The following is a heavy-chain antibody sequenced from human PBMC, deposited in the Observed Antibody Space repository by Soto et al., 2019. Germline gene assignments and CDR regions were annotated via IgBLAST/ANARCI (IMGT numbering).Heavy chain of an antibody. CDR1: GYTLSSFG. CDR2: INAGNGNT. V-gene: IGHV1-3*01. Sequence: QAQLVQSGAEVKKPGASVKVSCKASGYTLSSFGIHWVRQAPGQRLEWMGWINAGNGNTKYSQKLQGRGTFSRATSANPAYMELTSLTSEGTAVYYCVRTRQQWLVGDSWGQGSLVTVSS. D-gene: IGHD6-19*01. J-gene: IGHJ4*02. CDR3: VRTRQQWLVGDS.